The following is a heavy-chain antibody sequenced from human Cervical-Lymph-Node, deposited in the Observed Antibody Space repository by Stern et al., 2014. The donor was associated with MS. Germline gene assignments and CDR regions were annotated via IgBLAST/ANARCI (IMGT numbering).Heavy chain of an antibody. V-gene: IGHV1-3*01. Sequence: VQLLQSGAEVKKPGASVKVSCRASGYTFSSYVLHWVRQAPGQSLEWMGWISGGNGNTKFSQNFQGRVNITRDTSATTAYMELTSLRSEDAAVYYCARDSGGAFNIWGQGTMVAVSS. D-gene: IGHD2-15*01. CDR2: ISGGNGNT. J-gene: IGHJ3*02. CDR1: GYTFSSYV. CDR3: ARDSGGAFNI.